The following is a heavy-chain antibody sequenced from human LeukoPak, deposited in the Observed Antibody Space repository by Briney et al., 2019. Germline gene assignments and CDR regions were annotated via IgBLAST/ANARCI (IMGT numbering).Heavy chain of an antibody. CDR1: GYTFTGHF. CDR2: INPDTGVT. CDR3: SREASCDSTSCPQDY. V-gene: IGHV1-2*02. D-gene: IGHD2-2*01. J-gene: IGHJ4*02. Sequence: ASVRVSFTASGYTFTGHFIFWVRQSPGQRLELMAWINPDTGVTNYAQKFQGRVTVASDTSISTAYLDISRLTSDDTALYYCSREASCDSTSCPQDYWGQGTLVTVSS.